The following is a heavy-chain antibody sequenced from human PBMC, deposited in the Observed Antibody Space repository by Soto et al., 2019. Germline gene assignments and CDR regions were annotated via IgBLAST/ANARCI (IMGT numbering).Heavy chain of an antibody. D-gene: IGHD3-22*01. CDR2: ISSSSSYT. CDR1: GFTFSDYY. CDR3: ARGVYDSSGYYDT. Sequence: QVQLVESGGGLVKPGGSLRLSCAASGFTFSDYYMSWIRQAPGKGLEWVSYISSSSSYTNYADSVKGRFTISRDNAKNSRYLQMNSLRAEDTAVYYCARGVYDSSGYYDTWGQGTLVTVSS. V-gene: IGHV3-11*06. J-gene: IGHJ5*02.